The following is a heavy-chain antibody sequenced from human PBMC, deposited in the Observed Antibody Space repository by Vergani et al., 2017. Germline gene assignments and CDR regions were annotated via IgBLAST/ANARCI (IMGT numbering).Heavy chain of an antibody. V-gene: IGHV4-34*01. CDR2: INHSGST. CDR3: ARDPGTFSNWFDP. D-gene: IGHD2/OR15-2a*01. CDR1: GGSFSGYY. J-gene: IGHJ5*02. Sequence: QVQLQQWGAGLLKPSETLSLTCAVYGGSFSGYYWSWIRQPPGKGLEWIGEINHSGSTNYNPSLKSRVTISVDTSKNQFSLKLSSVTAADTAVYYCARDPGTFSNWFDPWGQGTLVTVSS.